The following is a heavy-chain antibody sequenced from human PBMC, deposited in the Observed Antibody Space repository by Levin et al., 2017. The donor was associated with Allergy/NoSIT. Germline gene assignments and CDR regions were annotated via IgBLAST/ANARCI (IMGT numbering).Heavy chain of an antibody. CDR2: IKQDGSEK. D-gene: IGHD6-19*01. Sequence: GGSLRLSCAASGFTFSDYWMTWVRQAPGKGLEWVANIKQDGSEKYYMDSVKGRFTISRDNAKNSLCLQMNSLRVEDTAVYYCARKPATSTMAGSFGYWGQGALVTVSS. V-gene: IGHV3-7*01. CDR1: GFTFSDYW. J-gene: IGHJ4*02. CDR3: ARKPATSTMAGSFGY.